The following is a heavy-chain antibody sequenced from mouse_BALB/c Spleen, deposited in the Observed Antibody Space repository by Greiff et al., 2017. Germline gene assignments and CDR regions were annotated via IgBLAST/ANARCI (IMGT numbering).Heavy chain of an antibody. Sequence: EVKLVESGGGLVQPGGSRKLSCAASGFTFSSFGMHWVRQAPEKGLEWVAYISSGSSTIYYADTVKGRFTISRDNPKNTLFLQMTSLRSEDTAMYYCAREGGYWGQGTTLTVSS. J-gene: IGHJ2*01. CDR2: ISSGSSTI. CDR1: GFTFSSFG. V-gene: IGHV5-17*02. CDR3: AREGGY.